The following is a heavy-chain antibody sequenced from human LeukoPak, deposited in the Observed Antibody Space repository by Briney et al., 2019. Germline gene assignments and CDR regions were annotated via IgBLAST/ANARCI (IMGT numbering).Heavy chain of an antibody. CDR3: AKGGDYDFWSGYLDY. D-gene: IGHD3-3*01. J-gene: IGHJ4*02. CDR1: GFTFSSYG. V-gene: IGHV3-30*02. Sequence: GGSLRLSCAASGFTFSSYGMHWVRQAPGKGLEWVAFIRSDGSNKYYADSVKGRFTISRDNSKLYLQMNSLRAEDTAVYYCAKGGDYDFWSGYLDYWGQGTLVTVSS. CDR2: IRSDGSNK.